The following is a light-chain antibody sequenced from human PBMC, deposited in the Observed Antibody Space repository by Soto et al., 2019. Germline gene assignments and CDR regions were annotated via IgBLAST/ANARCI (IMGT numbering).Light chain of an antibody. CDR1: SSDVGGYNF. V-gene: IGLV2-14*03. J-gene: IGLJ1*01. CDR2: DVT. CDR3: TSYTSSITYV. Sequence: QSALTQPASVSGSPGQSITTSCTGTSSDVGGYNFVSWYQHHPGKAPKLIIYDVTNRPSGISNRFSGSKSGNTASLTISGLQAEDEADYYCTSYTSSITYVFGTGTKLTVL.